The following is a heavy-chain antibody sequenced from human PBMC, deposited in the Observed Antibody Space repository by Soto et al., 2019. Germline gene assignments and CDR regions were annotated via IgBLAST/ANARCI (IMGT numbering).Heavy chain of an antibody. Sequence: ASVKVSCKVSGYTLTELSRHWVRQAPGKGLEWMGGFDPEDGETIYAQKFQGRVTMTEDTSTDTAYMEPSSLRSEDTAVYYCVLRIAVAGSDAFDIWGQGTMVTVSS. V-gene: IGHV1-24*01. CDR1: GYTLTELS. J-gene: IGHJ3*02. CDR3: VLRIAVAGSDAFDI. D-gene: IGHD6-19*01. CDR2: FDPEDGET.